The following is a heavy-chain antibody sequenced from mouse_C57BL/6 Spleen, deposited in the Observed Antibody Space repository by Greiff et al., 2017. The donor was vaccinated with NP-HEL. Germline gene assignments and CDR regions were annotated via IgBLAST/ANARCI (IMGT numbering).Heavy chain of an antibody. CDR2: INPNNGGT. V-gene: IGHV1-26*01. J-gene: IGHJ2*01. CDR3: ARRPEDY. CDR1: GYTFTDYY. Sequence: VQLQQSGPELVKPGASGKISCKASGYTFTDYYMNWVKQSHGKSLEWIGDINPNNGGTSYSQKFKGKATLTVDKSSSTAYMELRSLTSEDSAVYYCARRPEDYWGQGTALTVSS.